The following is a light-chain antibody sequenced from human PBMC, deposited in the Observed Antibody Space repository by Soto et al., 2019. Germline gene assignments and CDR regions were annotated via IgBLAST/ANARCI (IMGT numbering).Light chain of an antibody. J-gene: IGKJ5*01. CDR1: QSVSSSY. Sequence: EIVLTQSPGTLSLSPGERATLSCRASQSVSSSYLAWYQQKPGQAPRLLIRGASRRATGIPDRFSGSGSGTDVTLTISRLEPYDFAVYYCQQYARSPITFGQGTRLEIK. V-gene: IGKV3-20*01. CDR3: QQYARSPIT. CDR2: GAS.